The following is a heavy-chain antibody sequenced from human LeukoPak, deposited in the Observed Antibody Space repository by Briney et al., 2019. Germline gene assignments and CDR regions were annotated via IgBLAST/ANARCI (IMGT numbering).Heavy chain of an antibody. CDR2: LYYSGST. D-gene: IGHD2-2*03. CDR3: AKSLLGSTDDAFDI. J-gene: IGHJ3*02. CDR1: GGSISSSSYY. Sequence: SETLSLTCTVSGGSISSSSYYWGWIRQPPGKGLEWIGSLYYSGSTYYNPSLRSRVTISVDTSKNQFSLKLTSVTAADTAVYYCAKSLLGSTDDAFDIWGQGTMVTVSS. V-gene: IGHV4-39*01.